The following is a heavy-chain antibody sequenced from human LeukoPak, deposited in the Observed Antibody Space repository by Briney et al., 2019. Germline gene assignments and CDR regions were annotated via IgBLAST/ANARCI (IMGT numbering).Heavy chain of an antibody. CDR1: GYTFTGYY. D-gene: IGHD3-3*01. Sequence: ASVKVSCKASGYTFTGYYMHWVRQAPGQGLEWMGWINPNSGGTNYAQKLQARVAIPSDTSIRTAYMELSRLRSDDTAVYYCARARFLEWLVYYYYGMVVWGQGTTVTVSS. CDR2: INPNSGGT. V-gene: IGHV1-2*02. CDR3: ARARFLEWLVYYYYGMVV. J-gene: IGHJ6*02.